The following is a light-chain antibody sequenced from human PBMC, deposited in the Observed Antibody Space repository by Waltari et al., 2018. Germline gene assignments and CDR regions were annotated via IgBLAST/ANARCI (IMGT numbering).Light chain of an antibody. Sequence: DIQMTQSPSSLSASAGDTVTITSRASQGISTYLNWYQQKPGKAPKRLIYTVSSLESGVPSRFSGSGSGTDFTLTISSLQPDDFATYYCLQYNSHPYSFGQGTKVEIK. J-gene: IGKJ2*03. CDR3: LQYNSHPYS. CDR1: QGISTY. CDR2: TVS. V-gene: IGKV1-17*01.